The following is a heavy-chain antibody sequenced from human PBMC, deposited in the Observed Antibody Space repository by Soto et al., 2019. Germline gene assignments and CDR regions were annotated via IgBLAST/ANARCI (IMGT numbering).Heavy chain of an antibody. J-gene: IGHJ4*02. CDR1: GFTFDDFG. CDR2: ISSTTNYI. V-gene: IGHV3-21*06. CDR3: ARESEDLTSNFDY. Sequence: LRLSCAASGFTFDDFGMHWVRQAPGKGLEWVSSISSTTNYIYYGDSMKGRFTISRDNAKNSLYLEMNSLRAEDTAVYYCARESEDLTSNFDYWGQGTLVTVSS.